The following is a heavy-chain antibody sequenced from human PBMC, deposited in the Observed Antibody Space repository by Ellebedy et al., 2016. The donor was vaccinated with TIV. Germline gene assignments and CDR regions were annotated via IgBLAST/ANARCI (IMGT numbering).Heavy chain of an antibody. V-gene: IGHV3-23*01. Sequence: GGSLRLSXAASGITFSSYAMSWVRQAPGKGLEWVLVISGSGGTTYYADSVKGRFTISRDNSKNTLYLQMNSLRVEDTAVYYCARERKLITMVRASILDAFDIWGQGTMVTVSS. J-gene: IGHJ3*02. CDR3: ARERKLITMVRASILDAFDI. CDR1: GITFSSYA. CDR2: ISGSGGTT. D-gene: IGHD3-10*01.